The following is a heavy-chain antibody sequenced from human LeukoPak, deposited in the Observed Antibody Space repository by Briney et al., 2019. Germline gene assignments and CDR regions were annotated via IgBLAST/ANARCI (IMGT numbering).Heavy chain of an antibody. CDR1: GYTFTGYY. CDR2: INPNSGGT. CDR3: AKGFRFWSGYYPDYYYYGMDV. V-gene: IGHV1-2*02. Sequence: ASVKVSCKASGYTFTGYYMHWVRQAPGQGLEWMGWINPNSGGTNHAQKFQGRVTMTRDTSISTAYMELSRLRSDDTAVYYCAKGFRFWSGYYPDYYYYGMDVWGQGTTVTVSS. D-gene: IGHD3-3*01. J-gene: IGHJ6*02.